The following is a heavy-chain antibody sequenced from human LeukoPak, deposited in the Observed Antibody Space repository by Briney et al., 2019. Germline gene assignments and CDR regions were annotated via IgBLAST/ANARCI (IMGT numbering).Heavy chain of an antibody. V-gene: IGHV3-23*01. J-gene: IGHJ4*02. Sequence: GGSLRLSCAASGFTFASYAMSWVRQAPGKGLEWVSTISGSGGTTYYADSVKGRFTISRDNSKNTLYLQMNSLRAEDTAVYYCARDPTDSEVGDYWGQGTLVTVSS. CDR3: ARDPTDSEVGDY. CDR1: GFTFASYA. D-gene: IGHD2-21*01. CDR2: ISGSGGTT.